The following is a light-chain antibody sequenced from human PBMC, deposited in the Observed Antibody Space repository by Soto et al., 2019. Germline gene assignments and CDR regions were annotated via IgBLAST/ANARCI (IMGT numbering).Light chain of an antibody. CDR3: QERSKWPPLT. Sequence: EIVLTQSQATLSLSPGETATLSSRASQSVSRYLAWYEQKPGQAPRLLIYDASNRANGIPARFSGSGSGTDFTLTISSLEPEDFAVYYCQERSKWPPLTFGGGTKVEIK. CDR1: QSVSRY. V-gene: IGKV3-11*01. CDR2: DAS. J-gene: IGKJ4*01.